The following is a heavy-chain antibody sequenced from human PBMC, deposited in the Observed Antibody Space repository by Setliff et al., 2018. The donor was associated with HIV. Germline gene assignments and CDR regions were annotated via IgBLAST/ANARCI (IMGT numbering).Heavy chain of an antibody. CDR2: ISRDGNTI. V-gene: IGHV3-11*01. CDR3: ARTDSSGYYYGGVY. CDR1: GFTFSDYY. Sequence: PGGSLRLSCAASGFTFSDYYMSWLRQAPGKGLEWVSYISRDGNTIYYADSVKGRFTISRDNAKNSLYLQMNSLRAEDTALYYCARTDSSGYYYGGVYWGQGTLVTVSS. D-gene: IGHD3-22*01. J-gene: IGHJ4*02.